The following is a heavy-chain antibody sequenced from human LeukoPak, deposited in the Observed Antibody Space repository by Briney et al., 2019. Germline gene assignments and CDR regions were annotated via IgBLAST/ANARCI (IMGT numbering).Heavy chain of an antibody. V-gene: IGHV4-4*07. Sequence: SETLSLTCIVSGDPINSYYWSWIRQPAGKGLDWAVAIYSSGSTTYSPSLKSRVTMSVDTSKNQFSLKLSSVTAADSAVYYCARGSSGWFLHFFDPWGQGTLVTVSS. D-gene: IGHD6-19*01. CDR2: IYSSGST. J-gene: IGHJ5*02. CDR1: GDPINSYY. CDR3: ARGSSGWFLHFFDP.